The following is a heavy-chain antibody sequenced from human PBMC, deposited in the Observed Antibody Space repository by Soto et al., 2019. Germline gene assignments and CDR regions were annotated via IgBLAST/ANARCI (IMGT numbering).Heavy chain of an antibody. Sequence: QVQLQESGPGLVKPSETLSLTCTVSGGSISSYYWSWIRQPPGKGLEWIGYIYYSGSTNYNPSLKSRVTVSVDTSKTQFSLKLRSVTAAATAVYYCARRYGHAFDIWCQGTVVTVSS. J-gene: IGHJ3*02. D-gene: IGHD1-20*01. CDR1: GGSISSYY. CDR3: ARRYGHAFDI. V-gene: IGHV4-59*08. CDR2: IYYSGST.